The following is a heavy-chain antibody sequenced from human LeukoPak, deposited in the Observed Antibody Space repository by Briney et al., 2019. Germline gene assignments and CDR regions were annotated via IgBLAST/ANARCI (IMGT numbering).Heavy chain of an antibody. V-gene: IGHV4-39*07. CDR2: IHHGGTT. CDR1: GGSVSSANKF. Sequence: SLTXTXXGGSVSSANKFWDWVRQPPGKDLEWIGSIHHGGTTYYNPSLKTRVTMSVDTSKNQFSLNLTSMSAADTAVYYCARDYRGYDPFRFDSWGQGTLVTVSS. CDR3: ARDYRGYDPFRFDS. D-gene: IGHD5-12*01. J-gene: IGHJ5*01.